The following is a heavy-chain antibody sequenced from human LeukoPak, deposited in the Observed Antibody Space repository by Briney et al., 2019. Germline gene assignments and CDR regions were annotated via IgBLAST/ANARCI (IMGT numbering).Heavy chain of an antibody. CDR1: GFTFSSYA. D-gene: IGHD1-26*01. J-gene: IGHJ4*02. CDR2: ISGSGGST. V-gene: IGHV3-23*01. CDR3: AKWGGSYYKGGYFDY. Sequence: GGSLRLSCAASGFTFSSYAVSWVRQAPGKGLEWVSAISGSGGSTYYADSVKGRFTISRDNSKNTLYLQMNSLRAEDTAVYYCAKWGGSYYKGGYFDYWGQGTLVTVSS.